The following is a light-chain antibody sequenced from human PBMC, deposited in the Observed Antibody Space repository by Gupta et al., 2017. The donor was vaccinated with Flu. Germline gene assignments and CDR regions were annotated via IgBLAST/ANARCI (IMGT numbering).Light chain of an antibody. CDR3: QQASRFPIT. Sequence: DIQLTQSPSVVSASIGDKVTITCRASQDISSWLVWYQQKPGQAPDVLIHGASVLQGGVSSRFSGSGSGTDFNLTINSLQPEDFAVYYCQQASRFPITFGQGTRLEIQ. V-gene: IGKV1-12*01. J-gene: IGKJ5*01. CDR1: QDISSW. CDR2: GAS.